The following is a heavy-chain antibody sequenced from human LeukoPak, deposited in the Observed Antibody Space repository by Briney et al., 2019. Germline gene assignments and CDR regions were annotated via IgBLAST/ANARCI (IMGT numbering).Heavy chain of an antibody. V-gene: IGHV3-74*01. CDR2: INSDVSST. Sequence: GGSLRLSCAASGFTFSSYWMHWVRQAPGKGLVWVSRINSDVSSTSYADSVKGRFTISRDNAKNTLYLQMNSLRAEDTAVYYCARGSLAAASAAFDIWGQGTMVTVSS. D-gene: IGHD6-13*01. CDR1: GFTFSSYW. CDR3: ARGSLAAASAAFDI. J-gene: IGHJ3*02.